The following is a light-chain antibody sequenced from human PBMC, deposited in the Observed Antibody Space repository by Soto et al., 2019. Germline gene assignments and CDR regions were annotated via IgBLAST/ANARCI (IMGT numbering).Light chain of an antibody. J-gene: IGKJ2*01. Sequence: DIQMTQSPSSVSASVGDRVTITCRASQGINNWLAWYQQKPGKVPKLLLYAASSLQSGVPSRFSGSGSGTDFTLTISSLQPEDFATYYCQQAHSFPRTFGQGTKLEIK. CDR3: QQAHSFPRT. V-gene: IGKV1-12*01. CDR1: QGINNW. CDR2: AAS.